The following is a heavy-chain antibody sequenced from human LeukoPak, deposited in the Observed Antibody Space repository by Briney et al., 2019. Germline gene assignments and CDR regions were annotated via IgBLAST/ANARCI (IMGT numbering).Heavy chain of an antibody. V-gene: IGHV3-21*06. Sequence: PGGSLILSCAASGFTFSTYTMNWVRQAPGKGLEWVSFTDTSGRYVYYGDSVKGRFTISRDNAKNLLFLQMNGLRAEDTALYYCARGRSITLLRGVAMSDGFDIWGQGAMVAVSS. D-gene: IGHD3-10*01. CDR1: GFTFSTYT. CDR2: TDTSGRYV. J-gene: IGHJ3*02. CDR3: ARGRSITLLRGVAMSDGFDI.